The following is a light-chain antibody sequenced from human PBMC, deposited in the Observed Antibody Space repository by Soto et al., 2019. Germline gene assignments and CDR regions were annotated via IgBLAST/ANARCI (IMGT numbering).Light chain of an antibody. Sequence: PVEIATLSCTSSQSVSSYLSWYQEKPGQAPRLLIYDASIRATGIPARFSGGRSGTDFTLTISILEPEDFAVYYCQQRSNWPLTFGPGTKVDIK. CDR1: QSVSSY. CDR2: DAS. CDR3: QQRSNWPLT. J-gene: IGKJ3*01. V-gene: IGKV3-11*01.